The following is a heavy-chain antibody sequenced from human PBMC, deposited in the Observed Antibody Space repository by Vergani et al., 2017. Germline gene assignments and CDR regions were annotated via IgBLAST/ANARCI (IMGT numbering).Heavy chain of an antibody. Sequence: QVQLQESGPGLVKPSETLSLTCTVSGGSISSYYWSWIRQPAGTGLEWIGRIYTSGSTNYNPSLKSLVTMSVDTSKNQFSLKLSSVTAADTAVYYCARDTFHFDSENYDDVLESGGKGTMVIVSS. CDR2: IYTSGST. V-gene: IGHV4-4*07. J-gene: IGHJ3*01. D-gene: IGHD3-9*01. CDR3: ARDTFHFDSENYDDVLES. CDR1: GGSISSYY.